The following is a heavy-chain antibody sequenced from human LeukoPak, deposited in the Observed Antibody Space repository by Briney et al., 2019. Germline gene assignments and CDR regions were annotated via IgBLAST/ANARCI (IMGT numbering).Heavy chain of an antibody. V-gene: IGHV3-53*01. D-gene: IGHD2-21*01. J-gene: IGHJ4*02. CDR3: ARVSFRYYFDY. CDR1: GXTVSSNY. CDR2: IYSGGST. Sequence: GGSLRLSCAASGXTVSSNYMSWVRQAPGKGLEWVSVIYSGGSTYYADSVKGRFTISRDNSKNTLYLQMNSLRVEDTAVYYCARVSFRYYFDYWGQGTLVTVSS.